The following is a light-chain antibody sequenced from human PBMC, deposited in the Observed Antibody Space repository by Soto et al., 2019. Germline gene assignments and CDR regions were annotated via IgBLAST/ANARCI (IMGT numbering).Light chain of an antibody. CDR1: QGVGSA. J-gene: IGKJ1*01. Sequence: LPLTQSPSSLSPSVGDSLTISFRARQGVGSALAWYQQKPGKAPNLLIYDASTLESGVPSRFSGSGSGTQFTLTISSLQPDDFATYYCQHYSTVWAFGQGTKVDIK. CDR2: DAS. V-gene: IGKV1-13*02. CDR3: QHYSTVWA.